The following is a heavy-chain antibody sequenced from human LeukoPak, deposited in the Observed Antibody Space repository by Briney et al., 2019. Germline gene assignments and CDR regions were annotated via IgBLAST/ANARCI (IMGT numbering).Heavy chain of an antibody. CDR2: IYYNENT. Sequence: PSETLSLTCTVSGGSISSYYWAWIRQPPGKGLEFIGSIYYNENTYHNPSLKSRLTISVDTSTNHFSLRLTSVTAADTAIYYCARQLAAGNDAFDIWGQGTVVTVSS. V-gene: IGHV4-39*01. D-gene: IGHD2-15*01. J-gene: IGHJ3*02. CDR1: GGSISSYY. CDR3: ARQLAAGNDAFDI.